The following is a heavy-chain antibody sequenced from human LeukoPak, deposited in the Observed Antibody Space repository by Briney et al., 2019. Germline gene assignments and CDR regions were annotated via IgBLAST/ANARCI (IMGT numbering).Heavy chain of an antibody. D-gene: IGHD6-19*01. Sequence: PGGSLTLSCTASGFTFDNYVMHWVRQAPGKGLEWVSGINWSNSSIGYADSVKGRFTIPRDNAKKSLHLQMHSLRVEDTALYYCAKDWSAYSGGWYVDYWGQGTLVNVSS. J-gene: IGHJ4*02. CDR1: GFTFDNYV. CDR3: AKDWSAYSGGWYVDY. CDR2: INWSNSSI. V-gene: IGHV3-9*01.